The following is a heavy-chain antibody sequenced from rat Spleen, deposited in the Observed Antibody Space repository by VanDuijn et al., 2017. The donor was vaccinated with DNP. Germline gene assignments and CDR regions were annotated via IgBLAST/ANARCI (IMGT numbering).Heavy chain of an antibody. CDR2: ISYSGST. V-gene: IGHV3-1*01. CDR1: GYSITSNF. Sequence: EVQLQESGSGLVKPSQSLSLTCSVTGYSITSNFWGWIRKFPGNKMEYVGHISYSGSTNYNPSLKSRISITRDTSKNHFFLQLNSATTEDTATYYCTREEAYFGSDYLDYWGQGVLVTVSS. J-gene: IGHJ2*01. CDR3: TREEAYFGSDYLDY. D-gene: IGHD1-6*01.